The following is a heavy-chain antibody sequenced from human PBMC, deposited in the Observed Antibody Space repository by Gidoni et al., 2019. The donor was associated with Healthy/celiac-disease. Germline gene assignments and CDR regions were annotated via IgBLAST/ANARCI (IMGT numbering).Heavy chain of an antibody. Sequence: EVHLVESGGGLAKPGGSLRLSCAASGFPFSRYSMNWDRQAPGKRLGWVSCISSSSSYIYYADSVKGRFTISRDNAKNSLYLQMNSLRAEDTAVYYCARISMVRGVYNWFDPWGQGTLVTVSS. D-gene: IGHD3-10*01. CDR1: GFPFSRYS. J-gene: IGHJ5*02. CDR3: ARISMVRGVYNWFDP. V-gene: IGHV3-21*01. CDR2: ISSSSSYI.